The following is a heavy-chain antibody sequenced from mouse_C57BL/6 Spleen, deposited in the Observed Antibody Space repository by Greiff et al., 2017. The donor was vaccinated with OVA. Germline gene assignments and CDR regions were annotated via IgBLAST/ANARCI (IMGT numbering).Heavy chain of an antibody. CDR2: ISYDGSN. CDR1: GYSITSGYY. V-gene: IGHV3-6*01. Sequence: EVKLQESGPGLVKPSQSLSLTCSVTGYSITSGYYWNWIRQFPGNKLEWMGYISYDGSNNYNPSLKNRISITRDTSKNQFFLKLNSVTTEDTATYYCARGNDPFAYWGQGTLVTVSA. J-gene: IGHJ3*01. CDR3: ARGNDPFAY. D-gene: IGHD2-12*01.